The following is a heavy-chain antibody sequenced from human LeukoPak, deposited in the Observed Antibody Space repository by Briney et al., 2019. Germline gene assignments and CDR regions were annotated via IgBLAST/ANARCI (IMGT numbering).Heavy chain of an antibody. CDR1: GFTFSSYG. D-gene: IGHD1-26*01. V-gene: IGHV3-23*01. Sequence: GGTLRLSCAASGFTFSSYGMSWVRQAPGKGLEWVSAISGSGGSTYYADSVKGRFTISRDNSKNTLYLQMNSLRAEDTAVYYCAKDGGVVGATLDYWGQGTLVTVSS. CDR2: ISGSGGST. J-gene: IGHJ4*02. CDR3: AKDGGVVGATLDY.